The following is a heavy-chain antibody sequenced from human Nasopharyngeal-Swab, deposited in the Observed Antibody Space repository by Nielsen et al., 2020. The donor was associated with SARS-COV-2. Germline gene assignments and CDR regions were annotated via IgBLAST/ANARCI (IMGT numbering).Heavy chain of an antibody. D-gene: IGHD4-11*01. J-gene: IGHJ4*02. Sequence: GGSLRLSCAASGFTFSSYWMHWVRQAPGKGLEWVSAISGGGGNTYYADSVKGRFTISRDNSQNTLYLQMNSLRAEDTAVYHCAKGDYSDYFFDYWGQGTLVTVSS. CDR3: AKGDYSDYFFDY. CDR2: ISGGGGNT. V-gene: IGHV3-23*01. CDR1: GFTFSSYW.